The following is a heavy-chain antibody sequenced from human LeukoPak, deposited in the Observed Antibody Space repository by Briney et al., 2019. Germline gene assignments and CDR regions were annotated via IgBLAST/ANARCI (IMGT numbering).Heavy chain of an antibody. J-gene: IGHJ4*02. D-gene: IGHD3-10*01. CDR1: GFTVSSNY. Sequence: GGSLRLSCAASGFTVSSNYMSWVRQAPGKGLEWVSVIYSGGSTYYADSVKGRFTISRDNSKNTLYLQMNSLRAEDTAVYYCAKDPYYGSGSSFYFDYWGQGTLATVSS. CDR2: IYSGGST. V-gene: IGHV3-53*05. CDR3: AKDPYYGSGSSFYFDY.